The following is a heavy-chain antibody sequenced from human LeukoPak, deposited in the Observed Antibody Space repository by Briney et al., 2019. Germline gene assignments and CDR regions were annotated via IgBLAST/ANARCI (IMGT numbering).Heavy chain of an antibody. CDR1: GFTFSSYS. D-gene: IGHD6-6*01. V-gene: IGHV3-21*01. CDR3: ARVWAARPDYGMDV. Sequence: PGGSLRLSCAASGFTFSSYSMNWVRQAPGKGLEWVSSISSSSSYIYYADSVKGRFTISRDNAKNSLYLQMNSLRAEDTAVYYCARVWAARPDYGMDVWGQGTTVTVSS. J-gene: IGHJ6*02. CDR2: ISSSSSYI.